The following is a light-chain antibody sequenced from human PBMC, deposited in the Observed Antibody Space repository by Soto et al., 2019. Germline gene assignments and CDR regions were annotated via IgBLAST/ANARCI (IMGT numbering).Light chain of an antibody. J-gene: IGLJ1*01. Sequence: QSVLTQPASVSGSPGQSITISCTGTGNDVGAYNYVSWYQQYPGKAPKLIIHDVTYRPSGTSDRFSGSKSGNTASLTISGLQAEDEADYYCSSYIFGSTYVFGTGTKLTVL. CDR3: SSYIFGSTYV. CDR2: DVT. CDR1: GNDVGAYNY. V-gene: IGLV2-14*01.